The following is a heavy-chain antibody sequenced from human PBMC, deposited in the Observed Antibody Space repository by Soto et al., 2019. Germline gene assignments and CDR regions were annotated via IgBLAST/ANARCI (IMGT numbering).Heavy chain of an antibody. J-gene: IGHJ5*02. CDR3: AIWGAYCISTSCYGGGWFDP. CDR1: GGSISSGGYY. D-gene: IGHD2-2*01. CDR2: IYYSGST. Sequence: PSETLSLTCTVSGGSISSGGYYWSWVRQHPGKGLEWIGYIYYSGSTYYNPSLKSRVTISVDTSKNQFSLKLSSVTAADTAVYYCAIWGAYCISTSCYGGGWFDPWGQGTLVTVSS. V-gene: IGHV4-31*03.